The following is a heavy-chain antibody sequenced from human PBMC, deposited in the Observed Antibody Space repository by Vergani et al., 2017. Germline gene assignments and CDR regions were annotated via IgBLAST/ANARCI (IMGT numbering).Heavy chain of an antibody. CDR3: ARGKGVYQLPFDY. CDR1: GGSISSYY. V-gene: IGHV4-59*01. CDR2: IYYSGSN. J-gene: IGHJ4*02. Sequence: QVQLQESGPGLVKPSETLSLTCTVSGGSISSYYWSWIRQPPGKGLEWIGYIYYSGSNNYNPSLKSRVTISVDTSKNQFSLKLSSVTAADTAVYYCARGKGVYQLPFDYWGQGTLVTVSS. D-gene: IGHD2-2*01.